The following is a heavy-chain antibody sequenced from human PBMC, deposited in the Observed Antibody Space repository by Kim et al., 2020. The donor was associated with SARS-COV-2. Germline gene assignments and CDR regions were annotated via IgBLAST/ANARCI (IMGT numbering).Heavy chain of an antibody. CDR2: AYYRSKWYF. CDR3: ARTAAVGMGGLQH. J-gene: IGHJ1*01. D-gene: IGHD6-13*01. V-gene: IGHV6-1*01. Sequence: SQTLSLTCAISGDSVSSNSATWNWIRQSPSRGLEWLGRAYYRSKWYFDYAVSVTSRITISPDTSKNQISLQLISVTPEDTALYFSARTAAVGMGGLQHWGQGTLVTVSS. CDR1: GDSVSSNSAT.